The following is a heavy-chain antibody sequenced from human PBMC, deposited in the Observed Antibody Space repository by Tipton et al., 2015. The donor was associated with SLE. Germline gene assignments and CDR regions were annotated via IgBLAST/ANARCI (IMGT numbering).Heavy chain of an antibody. D-gene: IGHD3-16*01. Sequence: GSLRLSCAASGFTFSSYWMSWVRQAPGKGLEWVANIKYDGSVEYYVDSVKGRFTISRDNGKNSLYLQMNSLRAEDTAGYYCAKERFGAFEIWGQGTMVTVSS. J-gene: IGHJ3*02. CDR2: IKYDGSVE. CDR1: GFTFSSYW. CDR3: AKERFGAFEI. V-gene: IGHV3-7*01.